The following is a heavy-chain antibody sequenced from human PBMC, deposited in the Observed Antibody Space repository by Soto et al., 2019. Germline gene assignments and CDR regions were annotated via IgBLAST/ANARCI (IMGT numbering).Heavy chain of an antibody. J-gene: IGHJ4*02. V-gene: IGHV1-69*06. Sequence: ASVKVSCKASGGTFSSYAISWVRQAPGQGLEWMGGIIPIFGTANYAQKFQGRVTITADKSTSTAYMELSSLRSEDTAVYYCARVVRGRITGTTPTLWGQGTLVTVSS. CDR1: GGTFSSYA. CDR2: IIPIFGTA. D-gene: IGHD1-7*01. CDR3: ARVVRGRITGTTPTL.